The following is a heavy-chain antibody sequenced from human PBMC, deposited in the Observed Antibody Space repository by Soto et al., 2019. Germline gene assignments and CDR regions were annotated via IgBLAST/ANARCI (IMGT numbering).Heavy chain of an antibody. CDR2: INAGNGNT. D-gene: IGHD2-21*02. CDR1: GYTFTSYA. V-gene: IGHV1-3*05. CDR3: AGSIVVVTALDY. J-gene: IGHJ4*02. Sequence: QVQLVQSGAEEKKPGASVKVSCKASGYTFTSYAMHWVRQAPGQRLEWMGWINAGNGNTKYSQKFQGRVTITRDTTASPAYMELSSLRSEDTAVYYCAGSIVVVTALDYWGQGTLVTVSS.